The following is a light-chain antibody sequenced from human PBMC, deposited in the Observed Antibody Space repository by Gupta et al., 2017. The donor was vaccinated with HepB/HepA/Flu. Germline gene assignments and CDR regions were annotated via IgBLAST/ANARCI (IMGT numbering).Light chain of an antibody. CDR1: QTISSV. Sequence: DIPLPQSPSSLSASVGDTVTITCRASQTISSVLNWYQQKPGKPPKHLIFDTTTLQSGVPSRFSGSGSGTDFTLTISGLQTEDVATYYCQQSHRYPWTFGQGTKVEIK. CDR3: QQSHRYPWT. V-gene: IGKV1-39*01. J-gene: IGKJ1*01. CDR2: DTT.